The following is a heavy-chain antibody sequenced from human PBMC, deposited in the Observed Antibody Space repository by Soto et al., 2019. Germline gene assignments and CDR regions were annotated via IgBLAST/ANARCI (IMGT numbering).Heavy chain of an antibody. CDR1: GFSFSNSA. J-gene: IGHJ4*02. V-gene: IGHV3-23*01. Sequence: EVQLLESGGGLVQPGGSLRLSCAVSGFSFSNSAMTWVRQAPGKGLEWVSGISGSGDITYNTDSVKGRFVISRDTSKKVVYLQMRSLRAEDTAVYYCGNGPAWVLRYIDWFFDYWGQGTLVTVS. D-gene: IGHD3-9*01. CDR3: GNGPAWVLRYIDWFFDY. CDR2: ISGSGDIT.